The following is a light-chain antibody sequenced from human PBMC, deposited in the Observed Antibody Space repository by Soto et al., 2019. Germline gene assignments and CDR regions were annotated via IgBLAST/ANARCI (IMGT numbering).Light chain of an antibody. V-gene: IGKV3-20*01. Sequence: EIVLTQSPGTLSLSPGERATLSCRASQSVSSSYLAWYQQKPGQAPRLLIYGASSRATCIPDRFSGSGSGTDFTLTISRLEPEDFAVYYCQQYGPTFGQGTKVEIK. CDR3: QQYGPT. J-gene: IGKJ1*01. CDR2: GAS. CDR1: QSVSSSY.